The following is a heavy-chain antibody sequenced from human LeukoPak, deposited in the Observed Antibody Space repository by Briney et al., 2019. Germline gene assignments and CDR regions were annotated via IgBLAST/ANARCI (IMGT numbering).Heavy chain of an antibody. Sequence: ASVKASCKASGYTFTGYYMHWVRQAPGQGLEWMGWINPNSGGTDYAQKFQGRVTMTRDTSISTAYMELSRLRSDDTAVYYCARDADTLGGYADYWGQGTLVTVPS. CDR2: INPNSGGT. D-gene: IGHD5-12*01. V-gene: IGHV1-2*02. CDR3: ARDADTLGGYADY. J-gene: IGHJ4*02. CDR1: GYTFTGYY.